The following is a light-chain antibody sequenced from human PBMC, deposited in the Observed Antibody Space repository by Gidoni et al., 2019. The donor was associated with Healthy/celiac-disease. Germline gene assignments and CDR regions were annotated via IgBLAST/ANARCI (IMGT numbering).Light chain of an antibody. CDR2: DAS. CDR3: QQRSNWPLFT. V-gene: IGKV3-11*01. CDR1: QSVSSY. Sequence: EIVLPQSPATLSLSPGERATLSCRASQSVSSYLAWYQQKPGQAPRLLIYDASNRATGIPARFSGSGSGTAFTLTISSLEPEDFAVYYCQQRSNWPLFTFGPGTKVDIK. J-gene: IGKJ3*01.